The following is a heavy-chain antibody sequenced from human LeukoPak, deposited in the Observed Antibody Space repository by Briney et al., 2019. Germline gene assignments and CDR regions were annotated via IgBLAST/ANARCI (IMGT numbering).Heavy chain of an antibody. D-gene: IGHD3-22*01. CDR1: GYAFTSYY. CDR2: INPSGGST. Sequence: ASVTVSCTASGYAFTSYYMHWVRQAPGQGLEWMGIINPSGGSTSYAQKFQGRVTMTRDMSTSTVYMELSSLRSEDTAVYYCARGGYYDSSGYSFDYWGQGTLVTVSS. CDR3: ARGGYYDSSGYSFDY. V-gene: IGHV1-46*01. J-gene: IGHJ4*02.